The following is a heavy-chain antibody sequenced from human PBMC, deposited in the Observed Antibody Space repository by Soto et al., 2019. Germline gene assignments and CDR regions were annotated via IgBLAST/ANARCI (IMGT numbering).Heavy chain of an antibody. Sequence: QVQLVESGGGVVQPGRSLRLSCAACGFTFSGHGMHGVRQAPGKGLEWVAAITHDGSNEYYADSVKGRFTISRDDPKDTLYLQMNSLRAEDTAGYYCAKGVWTNYYRYSGMDVWGQGTTVTVSS. CDR1: GFTFSGHG. CDR2: ITHDGSNE. D-gene: IGHD2-21*01. J-gene: IGHJ6*02. V-gene: IGHV3-30*18. CDR3: AKGVWTNYYRYSGMDV.